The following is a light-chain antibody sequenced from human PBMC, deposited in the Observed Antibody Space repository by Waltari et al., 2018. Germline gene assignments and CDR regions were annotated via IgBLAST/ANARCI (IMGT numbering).Light chain of an antibody. CDR3: SSYTSSSTLDV. V-gene: IGLV2-14*01. CDR1: SSDVGGYIY. Sequence: QSALTQPASVSGSPGQSLTFPCTGTSSDVGGYIYVSWYQQHPGKAPKLMIYDVSNRPSGVSNRFSGSKSGNTASLTISGLQAEDEADYYCSSYTSSSTLDVFGTGTKVTVL. J-gene: IGLJ1*01. CDR2: DVS.